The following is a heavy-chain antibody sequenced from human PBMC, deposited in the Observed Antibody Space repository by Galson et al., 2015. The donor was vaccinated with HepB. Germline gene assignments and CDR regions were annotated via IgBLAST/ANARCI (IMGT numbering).Heavy chain of an antibody. J-gene: IGHJ4*02. D-gene: IGHD1-1*01. CDR1: GFTFSSHW. V-gene: IGHV3-7*03. CDR2: INEDRRAQ. CDR3: ASDVNWACNY. Sequence: SLRLSCAASGFTFSSHWMNWVRQAPGKGLEWVANINEDRRAQDYADSVKGRFTISRDNARNSLFLQVSSLRGEDTAIYYCASDVNWACNYWGQGALVTVSS.